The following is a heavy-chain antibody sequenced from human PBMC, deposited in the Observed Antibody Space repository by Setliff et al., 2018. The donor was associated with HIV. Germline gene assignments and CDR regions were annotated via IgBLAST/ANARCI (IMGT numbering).Heavy chain of an antibody. V-gene: IGHV1-18*01. CDR2: ISVYNGNT. Sequence: ASVKVSCTASGYTFTSYGVCWVRQAPGQGLEWMGWISVYNGNTNYAQSLQGRVTMTTDTSTTTVYMELRSLRSDDTAFYYCAGARGAGTFDIWGQGTSVTVSS. CDR3: AGARGAGTFDI. CDR1: GYTFTSYG. J-gene: IGHJ3*02. D-gene: IGHD6-13*01.